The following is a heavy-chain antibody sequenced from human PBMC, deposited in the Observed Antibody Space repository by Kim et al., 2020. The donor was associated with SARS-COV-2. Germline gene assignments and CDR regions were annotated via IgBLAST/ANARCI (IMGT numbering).Heavy chain of an antibody. V-gene: IGHV3-23*01. J-gene: IGHJ3*02. CDR2: IRGGGAIT. CDR3: AKCYQSLGNDAFNI. Sequence: GGSLRLSCTASGFTFDNYAMSWVRQAPGKGLEWVSYIRGGGAITFYADSVKGRFTISRDNFRNTLSLQMDSLRAEDTAVYYCAKCYQSLGNDAFNIWGRGTSVIVPS. D-gene: IGHD3-16*02. CDR1: GFTFDNYA.